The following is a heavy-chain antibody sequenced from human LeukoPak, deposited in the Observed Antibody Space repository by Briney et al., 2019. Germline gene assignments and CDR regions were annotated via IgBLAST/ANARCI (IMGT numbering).Heavy chain of an antibody. Sequence: SETLSLTCAVYGGSFSGYYWSWIRQPPRKGLEWIGEINHSGSTNYNPSLKSRVTISVDTSKNQFSLKLSSVTAADTAVYYCARGQIVTGEVADILTGPPRGAFDIWGQETMVTVSS. CDR3: ARGQIVTGEVADILTGPPRGAFDI. CDR1: GGSFSGYY. J-gene: IGHJ3*02. D-gene: IGHD3-9*01. CDR2: INHSGST. V-gene: IGHV4-34*01.